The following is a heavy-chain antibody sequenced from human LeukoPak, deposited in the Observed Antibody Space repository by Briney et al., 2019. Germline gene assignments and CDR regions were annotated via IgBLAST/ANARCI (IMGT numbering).Heavy chain of an antibody. Sequence: PGGSLRLSCAASGFTFSSYWMHWVRQAPGKGLVWVSRIHGDGKKTTYADSVKGRFTISRDNAKNSLYLQMNSLRAEDTAIYYCAGARGYQQIKFDFWGQGALVTVSS. J-gene: IGHJ4*02. CDR2: IHGDGKKT. D-gene: IGHD5-18*01. V-gene: IGHV3-74*01. CDR3: AGARGYQQIKFDF. CDR1: GFTFSSYW.